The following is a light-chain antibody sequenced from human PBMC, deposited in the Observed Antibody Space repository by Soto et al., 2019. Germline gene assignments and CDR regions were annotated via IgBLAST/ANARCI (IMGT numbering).Light chain of an antibody. Sequence: DIQMTQSPSSLSASVGDRVTITCRASQSISSYLNWYQQKPGKAPKLLIYAASSLQTGVPSRFSGSGSGTDFALTISSLQPEDFATYYCQQSNTFWTFGQGTKVDIK. V-gene: IGKV1-39*01. CDR1: QSISSY. CDR2: AAS. J-gene: IGKJ1*01. CDR3: QQSNTFWT.